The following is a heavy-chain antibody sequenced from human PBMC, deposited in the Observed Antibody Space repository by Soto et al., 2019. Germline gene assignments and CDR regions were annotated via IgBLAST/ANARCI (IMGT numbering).Heavy chain of an antibody. CDR3: ARAITFDWLFFDN. CDR2: IYHSGST. Sequence: SETLSLTCAVSGGSISRSNWWSWVRQPPGKGLEWIGEIYHSGSTNYHPSLKSRVTISVDKSKNQFSLKLTSLTAADTAVYYCARAITFDWLFFDNWGQGTMVTVSS. V-gene: IGHV4-4*02. D-gene: IGHD3-9*01. CDR1: GGSISRSNW. J-gene: IGHJ4*02.